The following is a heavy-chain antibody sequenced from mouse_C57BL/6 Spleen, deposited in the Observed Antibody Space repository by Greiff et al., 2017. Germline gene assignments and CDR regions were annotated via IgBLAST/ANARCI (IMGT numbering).Heavy chain of an antibody. Sequence: QVQLQQPGAELVRPGTSVKMSCKASGYTFTSYWMHWVKQRPGQGLEWIGVIDPSDSYTNYNQKFKGKATLTVDTSSSTAYMQLSSLTSEDSAVYYCARKDYGSIFDYWGKGTTLTVSS. D-gene: IGHD1-1*01. V-gene: IGHV1-59*01. CDR3: ARKDYGSIFDY. CDR1: GYTFTSYW. CDR2: IDPSDSYT. J-gene: IGHJ2*01.